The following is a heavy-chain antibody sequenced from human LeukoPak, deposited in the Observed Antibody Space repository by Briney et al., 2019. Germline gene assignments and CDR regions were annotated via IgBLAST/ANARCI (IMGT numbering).Heavy chain of an antibody. Sequence: PGGSLRLSCAASRFTFSSYAMSWVRQAPGKGLEWVSAISGSGGSTYYADSVKGRFTISRDNSKNTLYLQMNSLRAEDTAVYYCAKDPRGYFRANHYWGQGTLVTVSS. V-gene: IGHV3-23*01. CDR3: AKDPRGYFRANHY. CDR2: ISGSGGST. J-gene: IGHJ4*02. D-gene: IGHD2-15*01. CDR1: RFTFSSYA.